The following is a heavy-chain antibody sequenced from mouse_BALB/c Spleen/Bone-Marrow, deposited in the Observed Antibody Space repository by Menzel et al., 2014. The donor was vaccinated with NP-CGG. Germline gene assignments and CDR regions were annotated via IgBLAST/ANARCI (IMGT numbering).Heavy chain of an antibody. CDR3: AARLSHLAMDY. D-gene: IGHD2-2*01. CDR2: IYPGDGDT. CDR1: GYTFSGYW. J-gene: IGHJ4*01. Sequence: QVQLQQSGAELVRPGSSVKISCKASGYTFSGYWMNWVKQRPGQGLEWIGQIYPGDGDTNYNENFRGKATLTADKSSSTAYMQLSSLTSEDSAVNYCAARLSHLAMDYWGQGTSVTVSS. V-gene: IGHV1-80*01.